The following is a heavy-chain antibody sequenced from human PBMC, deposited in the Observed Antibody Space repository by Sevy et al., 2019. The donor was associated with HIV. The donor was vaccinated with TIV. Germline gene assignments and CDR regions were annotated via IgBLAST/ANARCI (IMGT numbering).Heavy chain of an antibody. V-gene: IGHV1-18*01. CDR3: ARSTAGLEDFYYGMDV. J-gene: IGHJ6*02. D-gene: IGHD3-10*01. CDR2: ISAYNGNT. Sequence: ASVKVSCEASGYTFTNYGFCWVRQAPGQGLEWMGWISAYNGNTNYAQKFQGRVTMTTDTSTSTAYMELRSLRSDDTALYYCARSTAGLEDFYYGMDVWGQGTTVTVSS. CDR1: GYTFTNYG.